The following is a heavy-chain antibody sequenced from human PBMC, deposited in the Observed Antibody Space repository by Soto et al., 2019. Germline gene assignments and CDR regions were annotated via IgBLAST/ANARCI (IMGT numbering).Heavy chain of an antibody. CDR3: AKRNSGWSAAAPRYYFDY. V-gene: IGHV3-30*18. J-gene: IGHJ4*02. Sequence: LRLSCGTSGFTFRFYDMHWVRQAPGKGLEWVAIISRDGNKKDYGDSVKGRFTISRDNSKNTLYLQMNSLRGEDTAVYYCAKRNSGWSAAAPRYYFDYWGQGTLVTVSS. CDR1: GFTFRFYD. CDR2: ISRDGNKK. D-gene: IGHD6-19*01.